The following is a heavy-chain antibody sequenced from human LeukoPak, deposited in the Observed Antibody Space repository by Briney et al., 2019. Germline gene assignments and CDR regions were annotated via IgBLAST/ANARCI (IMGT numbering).Heavy chain of an antibody. CDR1: GGSNSSGSYY. CDR2: IYTSGST. CDR3: ARGDHGSGWYRVGPWRPYYFDY. V-gene: IGHV4-61*02. D-gene: IGHD6-19*01. Sequence: SETLSLTCTVSGGSNSSGSYYWSWIRQPAGKGLEWIGRIYTSGSTNYNPSLKSRVTISVDTSKNQFSLKLSSVTAADTAVYYCARGDHGSGWYRVGPWRPYYFDYWGQGTLVTVSS. J-gene: IGHJ4*02.